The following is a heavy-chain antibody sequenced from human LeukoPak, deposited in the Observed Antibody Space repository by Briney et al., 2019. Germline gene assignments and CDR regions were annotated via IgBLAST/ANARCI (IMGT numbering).Heavy chain of an antibody. CDR1: GYTFTGYY. CDR3: ARDQADPGEVPSDY. D-gene: IGHD1-26*01. Sequence: GASVKVSCKASGYTFTGYYMHWVRQAPGQGLEWMGWINPNSGGTNYAQKFQGRVTMTRDTSISTAYMELSRLRSDDTAVYYCARDQADPGEVPSDYWGQGTLVTVSS. J-gene: IGHJ4*02. CDR2: INPNSGGT. V-gene: IGHV1-2*02.